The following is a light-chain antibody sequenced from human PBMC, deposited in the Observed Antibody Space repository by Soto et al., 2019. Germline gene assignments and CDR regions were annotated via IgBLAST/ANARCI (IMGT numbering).Light chain of an antibody. CDR3: QQYGSSPQGIWT. V-gene: IGKV3-20*01. CDR1: QSVSSSY. Sequence: EIVLTQSPGTLSLSPGERATLSCRASQSVSSSYLAWYQQKPGQAPRLLIYGASSRATGIPDRFSGSGSGTDFTLTISRLEPEDFAVYYCQQYGSSPQGIWTFGQGTKVDIK. J-gene: IGKJ1*01. CDR2: GAS.